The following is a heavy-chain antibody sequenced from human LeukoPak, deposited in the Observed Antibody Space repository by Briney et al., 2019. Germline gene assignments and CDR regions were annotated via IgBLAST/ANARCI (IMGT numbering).Heavy chain of an antibody. CDR3: ARDAIALNYYGMDV. V-gene: IGHV4-39*07. CDR1: GGSISSSSYY. Sequence: SETLSLTCTVSGGSISSSSYYWGWIRQPPGKGLEWIGSIYYSGSTYYNPSLKSRVTISVDTSKNQFSLKLSSVTAADTAVYYCARDAIALNYYGMDVWGQGTTVTVSS. J-gene: IGHJ6*02. D-gene: IGHD3-22*01. CDR2: IYYSGST.